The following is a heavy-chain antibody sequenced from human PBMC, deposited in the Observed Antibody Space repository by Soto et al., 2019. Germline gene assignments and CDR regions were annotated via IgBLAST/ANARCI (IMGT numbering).Heavy chain of an antibody. CDR3: ARVPYYDFWSGYDFDY. D-gene: IGHD3-3*01. CDR2: ISYDGSNK. CDR1: GFTFSSYA. V-gene: IGHV3-30-3*01. Sequence: GGSLRLSCAASGFTFSSYAMHWVRQAPGKGLEWVAVISYDGSNKYYADSVKGRFTISRDNSKNTLYLQMNSLRAEDTAVYYCARVPYYDFWSGYDFDYWGQGTLVTVS. J-gene: IGHJ4*02.